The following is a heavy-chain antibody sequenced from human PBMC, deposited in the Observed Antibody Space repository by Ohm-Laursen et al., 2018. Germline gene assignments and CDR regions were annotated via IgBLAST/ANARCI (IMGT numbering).Heavy chain of an antibody. V-gene: IGHV4-38-2*02. CDR1: GYSISSGYY. CDR2: IYHSGTT. Sequence: SETLSLTWAVSGYSISSGYYWDWIRQPPGKGLEWIGSIYHSGTTYYNPSLQSQVTISVDLSKNQFSLKLNSVTAADTAVYYCVREAGTTSVSYWGQGTLVTVSS. CDR3: VREAGTTSVSY. J-gene: IGHJ4*02. D-gene: IGHD2/OR15-2a*01.